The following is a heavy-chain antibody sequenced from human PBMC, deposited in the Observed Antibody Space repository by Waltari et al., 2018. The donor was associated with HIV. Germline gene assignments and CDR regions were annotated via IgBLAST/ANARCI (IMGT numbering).Heavy chain of an antibody. J-gene: IGHJ4*02. CDR3: ARYGGYSGPTLDY. V-gene: IGHV3-21*01. D-gene: IGHD5-12*01. Sequence: EVQLVESGGGLVKPGGSLRLSCAASGFTFSSYTMNWVRQAPGKGLEWVSSISYSSSHIYYADSRKGRFTISRENAKNSLYLQMNSLRAEDTAVYYCARYGGYSGPTLDYWGQGTLVTVSS. CDR1: GFTFSSYT. CDR2: ISYSSSHI.